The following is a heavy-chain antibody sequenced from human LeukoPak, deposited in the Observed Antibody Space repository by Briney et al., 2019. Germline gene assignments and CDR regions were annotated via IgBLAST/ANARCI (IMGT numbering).Heavy chain of an antibody. J-gene: IGHJ5*02. D-gene: IGHD3-3*01. V-gene: IGHV3-23*01. CDR2: ISSSGSGGNT. CDR1: GVTLSNYA. Sequence: GGSLRLSCVASGVTLSNYAMSWARQAPGKGLEWVSGISSSGSGGNTYYADSVKGRFTISRDNSKNTLYLQMSSLRAEDTAVYYCAKGATFTIFDWFDPWGQGTLVTVSS. CDR3: AKGATFTIFDWFDP.